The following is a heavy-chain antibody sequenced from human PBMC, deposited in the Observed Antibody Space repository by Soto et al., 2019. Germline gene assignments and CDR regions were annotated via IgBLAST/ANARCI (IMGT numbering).Heavy chain of an antibody. V-gene: IGHV4-30-4*01. D-gene: IGHD3-10*01. CDR3: ARGAPPDY. Sequence: SETLSLTCTVSGGSISSGDYYWSWIRQPPGKGLEWIGYINYSGSTYYNPSLKSRVTISVDTSKGQFSLKLTSVTAADTAVYYCARGAPPDYWGLGTLVTVSS. CDR1: GGSISSGDYY. CDR2: INYSGST. J-gene: IGHJ4*02.